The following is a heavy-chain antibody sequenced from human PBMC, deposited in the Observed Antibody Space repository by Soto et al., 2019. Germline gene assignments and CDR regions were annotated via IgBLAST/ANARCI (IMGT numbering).Heavy chain of an antibody. CDR2: ISAYNGNT. CDR1: GYTFTSYG. Sequence: ASVKVSCKASGYTFTSYGISWVRQAPGQGLEWMGWISAYNGNTNYAQKLQGRVTMTTDTSTSTAHMELRSLRSDDTAVYYCARSYYYDSSGYFDYGGQGALVTVSS. V-gene: IGHV1-18*04. J-gene: IGHJ4*02. CDR3: ARSYYYDSSGYFDY. D-gene: IGHD3-22*01.